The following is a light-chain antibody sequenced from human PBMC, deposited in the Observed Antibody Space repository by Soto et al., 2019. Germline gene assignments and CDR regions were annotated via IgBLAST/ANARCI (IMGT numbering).Light chain of an antibody. CDR2: GAS. Sequence: IVMTQSPATLPLSPGERATLSCRTSQSVDSRLAWYQHKPGQAPRLLIYGASNRATGIPARFSGSGSGTEFTLTIDSLQSEDFAIYFCQQYNNWPGTFGGGTKVDIK. J-gene: IGKJ4*01. V-gene: IGKV3-15*01. CDR1: QSVDSR. CDR3: QQYNNWPGT.